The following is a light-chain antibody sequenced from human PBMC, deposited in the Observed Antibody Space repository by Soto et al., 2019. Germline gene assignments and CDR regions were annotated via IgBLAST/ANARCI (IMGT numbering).Light chain of an antibody. J-gene: IGKJ4*01. V-gene: IGKV3-11*01. CDR1: QSVGRY. CDR3: QQRGSWPLT. CDR2: DTS. Sequence: EIVLTQSPATLSLSPGERATISCRASQSVGRYLVWFQQKPGQAPRLLIYDTSTRATGIPARFSGSGSGTDFTLAISSLEPEDFAVYYCQQRGSWPLTFGGGTKVEIK.